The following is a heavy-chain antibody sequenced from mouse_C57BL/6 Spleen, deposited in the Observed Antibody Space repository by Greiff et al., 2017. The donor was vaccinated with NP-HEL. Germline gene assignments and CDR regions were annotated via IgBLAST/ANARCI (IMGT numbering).Heavy chain of an antibody. Sequence: DVKLQESGPGLVKPSQTVFLTCTVTGISITTGNYRWSWIRQFPGNKLEWIGYIYYSGTITYNPSLTSRTTITRDTPKNQFFLEMNSLTAEDTATYYCARGDDYDSWFAYWGQGTLVTVSA. J-gene: IGHJ3*01. V-gene: IGHV3-5*01. CDR2: IYYSGTI. CDR1: GISITTGNYR. D-gene: IGHD2-4*01. CDR3: ARGDDYDSWFAY.